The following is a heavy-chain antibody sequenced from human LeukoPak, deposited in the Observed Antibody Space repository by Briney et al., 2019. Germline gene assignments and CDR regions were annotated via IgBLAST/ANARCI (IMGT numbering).Heavy chain of an antibody. CDR1: GFTFSSYS. V-gene: IGHV3-48*04. CDR2: ISSSSSTI. CDR3: ARDLMSLWFGEFDAFDI. Sequence: GGSLRLSCAASGFTFSSYSMNWVRQAPGKGLEWVSYISSSSSTIYYADSVKGRFTISRDNAKNSLYLQMNSLRAEDTAVYYCARDLMSLWFGEFDAFDIWGQGTMVTVSS. D-gene: IGHD3-10*01. J-gene: IGHJ3*02.